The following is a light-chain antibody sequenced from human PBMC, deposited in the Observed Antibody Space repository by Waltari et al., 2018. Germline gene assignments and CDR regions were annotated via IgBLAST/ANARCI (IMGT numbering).Light chain of an antibody. Sequence: SYVVTQSPSVSVAPGETARITCVGDTIGSKSVHWYQQSPGQAPVLVISYDSDRPSGIPERFSGSNSGNTATLTISWVEAEDEADYYCLVWHSTTDHHGVFGGGTKLTVL. J-gene: IGLJ2*01. CDR1: TIGSKS. V-gene: IGLV3-21*04. CDR2: YDS. CDR3: LVWHSTTDHHGV.